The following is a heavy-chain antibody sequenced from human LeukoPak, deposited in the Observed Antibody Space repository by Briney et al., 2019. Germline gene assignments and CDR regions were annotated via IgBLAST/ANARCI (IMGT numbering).Heavy chain of an antibody. J-gene: IGHJ3*02. V-gene: IGHV4-30-2*01. D-gene: IGHD3-22*01. CDR1: GGSISSGGYS. Sequence: SQTLSLTCAVSGGSISSGGYSWSWIRQPPGKGLEWLGYIYHSGSTYYNPSLKSRVTISVDRSKNQFSLKLSSVTAADTAVYYCARVSPYYDSSGYRVGAFDIWGQGTMVTVSS. CDR2: IYHSGST. CDR3: ARVSPYYDSSGYRVGAFDI.